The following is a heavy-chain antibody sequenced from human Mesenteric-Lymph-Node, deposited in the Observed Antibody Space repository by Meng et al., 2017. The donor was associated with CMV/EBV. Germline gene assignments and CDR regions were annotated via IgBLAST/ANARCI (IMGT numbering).Heavy chain of an antibody. CDR1: GYTFTSYY. CDR3: ATGLHPNFDY. D-gene: IGHD5-24*01. CDR2: IDPSDGGT. J-gene: IGHJ4*02. V-gene: IGHV1-46*01. Sequence: ASVKVSCKASGYTFTSYYMHWVRQAPGQGLEWMGIIDPSDGGTNYAQKFQGRVTMTRDTSTSTVYMELSSLRSEDTAVYYCATGLHPNFDYWGQGTLVTVSS.